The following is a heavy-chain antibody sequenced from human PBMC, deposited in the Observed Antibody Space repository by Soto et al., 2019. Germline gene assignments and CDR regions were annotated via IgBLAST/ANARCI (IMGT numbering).Heavy chain of an antibody. CDR1: GGTFSTYT. V-gene: IGHV1-69*08. D-gene: IGHD2-2*01. J-gene: IGHJ4*02. CDR3: ARDLVITVPAPMGY. CDR2: IIPIVDRA. Sequence: QVQLVQSGAEVKKPGSSVRVSCKASGGTFSTYTVSWVRQAPGQGLEWMGRIIPIVDRANYAQKFQGRVTITADKSTSTAYMELSSLRSDDTAVYYCARDLVITVPAPMGYWGQGTLVTVSS.